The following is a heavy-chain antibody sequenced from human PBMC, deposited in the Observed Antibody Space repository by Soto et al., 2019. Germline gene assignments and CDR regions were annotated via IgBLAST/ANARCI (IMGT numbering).Heavy chain of an antibody. CDR2: IYYSGST. V-gene: IGHV4-31*03. D-gene: IGHD3-16*01. Sequence: PSETLSLTCSVSGASISSGGSYWTWIRQHPGKGLEWLGYIYYSGSTKYNPSLESRVTMALDTSKNLFSLRLKSVTAADTAVYYCVTNRGDYDGSFFARWGQGTQVTVS. CDR3: VTNRGDYDGSFFAR. CDR1: GASISSGGSY. J-gene: IGHJ4*02.